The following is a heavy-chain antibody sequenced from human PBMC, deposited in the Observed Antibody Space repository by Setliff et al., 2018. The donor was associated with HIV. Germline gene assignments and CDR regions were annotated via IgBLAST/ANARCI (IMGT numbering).Heavy chain of an antibody. D-gene: IGHD6-6*01. CDR2: IYTSGST. Sequence: SETLSLTCTVSGASISSTSYYWSWIRQPAGKGLEWIGRIYTSGSTNYNPSLKSRVTISVDTSKNQFPLKLSSVTAADTAVYYCASGLIAPRFWGQGTLVTVSS. CDR1: GASISSTSYY. J-gene: IGHJ4*02. CDR3: ASGLIAPRF. V-gene: IGHV4-61*02.